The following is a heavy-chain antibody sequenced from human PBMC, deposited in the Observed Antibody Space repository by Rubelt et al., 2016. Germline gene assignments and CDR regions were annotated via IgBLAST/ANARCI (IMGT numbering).Heavy chain of an antibody. V-gene: IGHV3-30*04. D-gene: IGHD1-26*01. J-gene: IGHJ5*02. CDR2: ISYDGSNK. Sequence: GKGLEWVAVISYDGSNKYYADSVKGRFTISRDNAKNSLYLQMNSLRAEDTAVYYCARDLIVGATGPRAKVVSGSDPWGQGTLVTVSS. CDR3: ARDLIVGATGPRAKVVSGSDP.